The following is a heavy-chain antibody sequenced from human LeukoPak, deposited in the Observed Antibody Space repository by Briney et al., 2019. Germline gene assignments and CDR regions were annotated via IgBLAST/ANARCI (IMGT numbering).Heavy chain of an antibody. CDR3: AGGNFYDSSGHPYHFHY. Sequence: PSETLSLTCTVSGVSISSYYWSWIRQPPGKGLEWIGYIYYSENTNYNSSLKSRVTISEDTSKNQFSLNLTSVTAAGTAVYYCAGGNFYDSSGHPYHFHYWGQGTLVTVPS. CDR1: GVSISSYY. D-gene: IGHD3-22*01. V-gene: IGHV4-59*01. CDR2: IYYSENT. J-gene: IGHJ4*02.